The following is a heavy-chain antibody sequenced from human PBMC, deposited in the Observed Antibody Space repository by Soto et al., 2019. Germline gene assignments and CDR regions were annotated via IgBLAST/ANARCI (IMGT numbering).Heavy chain of an antibody. CDR3: ARRGTKGYCSGGSCPWFDP. CDR1: GYTFTSYG. D-gene: IGHD2-15*01. J-gene: IGHJ5*02. CDR2: ISAYNGNT. Sequence: ASVKVSCKASGYTFTSYGISWVRQAPGQGLEWMGWISAYNGNTNYAQKLQGRVTMTTDTSTSTAYMELRSLRSDDTAVYYCARRGTKGYCSGGSCPWFDPWGQGTLVTVSS. V-gene: IGHV1-18*01.